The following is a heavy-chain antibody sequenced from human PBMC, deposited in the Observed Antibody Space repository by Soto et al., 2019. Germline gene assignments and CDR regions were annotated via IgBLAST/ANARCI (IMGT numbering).Heavy chain of an antibody. J-gene: IGHJ4*02. CDR3: TSRAHDF. CDR1: GGSITSYY. CDR2: IYHSGST. Sequence: QVQLQESGPGLVKPSETLSVPCTVSGGSITSYYWCWIRQPPGKGLEWIGYIYHSGSTKSNPSLKSRVTISLDTSKSQFSLRRSSVTAADTAVYYCTSRAHDFWGPGTLVTVSS. D-gene: IGHD3-3*01. V-gene: IGHV4-59*01.